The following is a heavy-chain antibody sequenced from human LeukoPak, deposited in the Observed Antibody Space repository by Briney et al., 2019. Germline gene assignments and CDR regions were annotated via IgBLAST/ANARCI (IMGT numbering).Heavy chain of an antibody. CDR3: ARDLHEQWLRYFQH. D-gene: IGHD6-19*01. J-gene: IGHJ1*01. Sequence: SVKVSCKASRGTFSSYAISWVRQAPGQGLEWMGGIIPIFGTANYAQKFQGRVTITTDESTSTAYMELSSLRSEDTAVYYCARDLHEQWLRYFQHWGQGTLVTVSS. V-gene: IGHV1-69*05. CDR1: RGTFSSYA. CDR2: IIPIFGTA.